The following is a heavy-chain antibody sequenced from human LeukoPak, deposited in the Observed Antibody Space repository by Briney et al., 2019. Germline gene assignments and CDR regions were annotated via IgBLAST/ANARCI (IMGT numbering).Heavy chain of an antibody. D-gene: IGHD3-10*01. J-gene: IGHJ5*02. CDR2: LFYGGST. Sequence: SETLSLTCTVSDDSISGYYWSWVRQPPGKGLEWIAYLFYGGSTNYNPSLKSRVSVSVDTSKNQFSLNLTSVTAADTAIYYCARHESAFGWFDPWGQGTLVTVSS. CDR3: ARHESAFGWFDP. CDR1: DDSISGYY. V-gene: IGHV4-59*08.